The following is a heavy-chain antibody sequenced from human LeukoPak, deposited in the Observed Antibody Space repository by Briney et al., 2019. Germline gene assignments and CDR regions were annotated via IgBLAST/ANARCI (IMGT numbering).Heavy chain of an antibody. V-gene: IGHV1-69*05. CDR2: IIPIFGTA. J-gene: IGHJ5*02. Sequence: GASVKVSCKASGGSFSSYAISWVRQAPGQGLEWMGRIIPIFGTANYAQRFQGRVTITTDESTSTAYMELSSLRSEDTAVYYCARYMTTVTTWFDPWAREPWSPSPQ. CDR3: ARYMTTVTTWFDP. D-gene: IGHD4-17*01. CDR1: GGSFSSYA.